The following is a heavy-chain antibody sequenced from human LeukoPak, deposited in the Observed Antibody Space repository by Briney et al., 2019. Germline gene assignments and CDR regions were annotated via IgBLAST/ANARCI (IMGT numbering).Heavy chain of an antibody. J-gene: IGHJ6*03. CDR2: IKQDGSEK. CDR3: ARVGATYYYYYMDV. CDR1: GFTFSSYW. V-gene: IGHV3-7*01. D-gene: IGHD1-26*01. Sequence: GGSLRLSCAASGFTFSSYWMSWVRQAPGKGREWVANIKQDGSEKYYVDSVKGRFTISRDNAKNSLYLQMNSLRAEDTAVYYCARVGATYYYYYMDVWGKGTTVTVSS.